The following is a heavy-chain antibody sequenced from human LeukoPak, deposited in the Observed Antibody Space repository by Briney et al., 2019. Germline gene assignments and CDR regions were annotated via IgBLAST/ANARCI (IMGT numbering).Heavy chain of an antibody. V-gene: IGHV3-20*04. CDR1: GFTFDDYG. D-gene: IGHD4-23*01. CDR2: INWNGGST. Sequence: RPGGSLRLSCAASGFTFDDYGMSWVRQAPGKGLEWVSGINWNGGSTGYADPVKGRFTISKDNAKNSLYLQMNSLRAEDTALYYCARDLDYGGSRGFDYWGQGTLVTVSS. CDR3: ARDLDYGGSRGFDY. J-gene: IGHJ4*02.